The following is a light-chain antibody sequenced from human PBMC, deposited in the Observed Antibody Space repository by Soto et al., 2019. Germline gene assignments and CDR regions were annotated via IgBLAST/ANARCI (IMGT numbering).Light chain of an antibody. V-gene: IGLV2-23*01. CDR3: CSFARGSTLV. J-gene: IGLJ3*02. Sequence: QSALTQPASVSGSPGQSVTISCTGTRSDVGSYNLVSWYQQHPGNAPKLMIYEGSKRPSGVSNRFFGSKSGNTASLTISGLQAEDEADYYCCSFARGSTLVFGGGTKVTVL. CDR1: RSDVGSYNL. CDR2: EGS.